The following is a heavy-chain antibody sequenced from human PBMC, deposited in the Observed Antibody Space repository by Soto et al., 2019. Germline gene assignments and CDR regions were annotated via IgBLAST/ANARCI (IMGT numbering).Heavy chain of an antibody. J-gene: IGHJ6*03. CDR2: ISAYNGNT. CDR3: ARRCIAARPDITKVDYYMDV. D-gene: IGHD6-6*01. Sequence: ASVKVSCKASGYTFTSYGISWVRQAPGQGLEWMGWISAYNGNTNYAQKLQGRVTMTTDTSTSTAYMELRSLRSDDTAVYYCARRCIAARPDITKVDYYMDVWGKGTTVTVSS. V-gene: IGHV1-18*01. CDR1: GYTFTSYG.